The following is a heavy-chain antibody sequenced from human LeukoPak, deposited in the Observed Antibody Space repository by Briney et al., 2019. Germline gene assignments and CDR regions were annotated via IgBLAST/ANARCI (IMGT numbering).Heavy chain of an antibody. CDR2: IYYSGST. D-gene: IGHD3-22*01. Sequence: SETLSLTCTVSGGSISSSSYCWGWIRQPPGKGLEWIGSIYYSGSTYHNPSLKSRVTISVDTSKNQFSLKLSSVTAADTAVYYCARSYYDSRYYYMDVWGKGTTVTISS. J-gene: IGHJ6*03. CDR3: ARSYYDSRYYYMDV. CDR1: GGSISSSSYC. V-gene: IGHV4-39*07.